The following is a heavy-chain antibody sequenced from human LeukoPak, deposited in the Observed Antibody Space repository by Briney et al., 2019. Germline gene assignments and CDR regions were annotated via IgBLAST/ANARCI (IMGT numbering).Heavy chain of an antibody. CDR3: ASEVDTAMVTWYY. J-gene: IGHJ4*02. D-gene: IGHD5-18*01. Sequence: ASVKVSCKASGGTFSSYAISWVRQAPGQGLEWMGGIIPIFGTANYAQKFQGRVTITADESTSTAYMELSSLRSEDTAVYYYASEVDTAMVTWYYWGQGTLVTVSS. V-gene: IGHV1-69*13. CDR1: GGTFSSYA. CDR2: IIPIFGTA.